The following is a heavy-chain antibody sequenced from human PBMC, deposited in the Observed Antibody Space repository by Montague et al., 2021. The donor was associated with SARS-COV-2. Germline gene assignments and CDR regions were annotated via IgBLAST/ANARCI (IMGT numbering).Heavy chain of an antibody. CDR2: VLHNKGT. CDR3: VRHPHYDGLNGPPDF. V-gene: IGHV4-59*08. CDR1: GDSVTDYY. D-gene: IGHD3-9*01. J-gene: IGHJ4*02. Sequence: SETLSLTCTVYGDSVTDYYWSWIRRPPGKGLEWVGDVLHNKGTNFNPSLKSRVAISVDTSKNQFSLRLTSVTAADTACYYCVRHPHYDGLNGPPDFWDQGTLVTVSS.